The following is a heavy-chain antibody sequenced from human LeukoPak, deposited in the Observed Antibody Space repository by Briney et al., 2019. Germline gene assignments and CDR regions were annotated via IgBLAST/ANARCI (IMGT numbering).Heavy chain of an antibody. CDR3: AKEFSGYLASFEY. J-gene: IGHJ4*02. Sequence: RGSLRLSCAASGFTFSSYGMHWVSQAPGKVLEWVAMTSFDGSYKNYADSVKGRFTISRDNSKNRLYLQMNSLRAEDTAVYYCAKEFSGYLASFEYWGQGTLVTVSS. D-gene: IGHD3-22*01. CDR2: TSFDGSYK. CDR1: GFTFSSYG. V-gene: IGHV3-30*18.